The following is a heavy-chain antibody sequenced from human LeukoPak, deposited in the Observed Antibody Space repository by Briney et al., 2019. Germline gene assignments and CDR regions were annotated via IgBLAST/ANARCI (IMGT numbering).Heavy chain of an antibody. D-gene: IGHD1-14*01. V-gene: IGHV3-30*03. CDR2: ISKDGSEK. Sequence: GGSLRLSCAASGFTFSSYGMHWVRQAPGKGLEWLAAISKDGSEKYYADSVEGRFTISRDNSKNTLYLQMNSLRAEDTALYYCREKTSPGQWYLEYGARGTLVTVSS. CDR3: REKTSPGQWYLEY. J-gene: IGHJ4*02. CDR1: GFTFSSYG.